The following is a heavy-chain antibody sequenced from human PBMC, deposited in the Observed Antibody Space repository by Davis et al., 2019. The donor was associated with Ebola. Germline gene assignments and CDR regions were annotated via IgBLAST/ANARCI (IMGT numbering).Heavy chain of an antibody. CDR3: ARRVTMVRGVIIITSWFDP. CDR2: INHSGST. V-gene: IGHV4-34*01. J-gene: IGHJ5*02. CDR1: GGSFSGYY. Sequence: SETLSLTCAVYGGSFSGYYWSWIRQPPGKGLEWIGDINHSGSTNYNPSLKSRVTISVDTSKNQFSLKLSSVTAAYTAVYYCARRVTMVRGVIIITSWFDPWGQGTLVTVSS. D-gene: IGHD3-10*01.